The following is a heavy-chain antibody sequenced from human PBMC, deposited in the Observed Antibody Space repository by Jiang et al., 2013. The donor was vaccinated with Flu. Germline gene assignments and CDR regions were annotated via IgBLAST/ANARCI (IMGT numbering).Heavy chain of an antibody. J-gene: IGHJ4*02. CDR3: GKDAGGDDY. D-gene: IGHD3-16*01. Sequence: VQLLESGGGLVQPGGSLRLSCVASGFTFRTYAMIWVRQAPGKGLEWVSAILGGSGDTTYYADSVKGRFAISRDNSKNTLYLQMNSLRAEDTAVYYCGKDAGGDDYWGQGTLVTVSS. V-gene: IGHV3-23*01. CDR2: ILGGSGDTT. CDR1: GFTFRTYA.